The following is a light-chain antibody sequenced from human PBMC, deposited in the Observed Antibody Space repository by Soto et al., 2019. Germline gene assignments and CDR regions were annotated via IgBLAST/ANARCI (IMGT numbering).Light chain of an antibody. J-gene: IGLJ2*01. CDR3: SSCTSSSTLV. CDR1: SSDVGGYNF. Sequence: QSALTQPASVSGSPGQSITISCTGTSSDVGGYNFVSWYQHHPGKVPKLMIYDVTNRPSGVSNRFSGSKSGNTASLTISGLQAEDEADYYCSSCTSSSTLVFGGGTKVT. V-gene: IGLV2-14*03. CDR2: DVT.